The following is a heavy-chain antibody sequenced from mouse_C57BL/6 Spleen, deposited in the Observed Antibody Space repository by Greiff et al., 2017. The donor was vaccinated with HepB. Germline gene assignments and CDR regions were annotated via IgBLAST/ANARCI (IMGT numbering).Heavy chain of an antibody. D-gene: IGHD2-3*01. CDR3: ARCGWLLPFDY. V-gene: IGHV1-54*01. Sequence: VKLQESGAELVRPGTSVKVSCKASGYAFTNYLIEWVKQRPGQGLEWIGVINPGSGGTNYNEKFKGKATLTADKSSSTAYMQRSSLTSEDSAVYFCARCGWLLPFDYWGQGTTLTVSS. J-gene: IGHJ2*01. CDR1: GYAFTNYL. CDR2: INPGSGGT.